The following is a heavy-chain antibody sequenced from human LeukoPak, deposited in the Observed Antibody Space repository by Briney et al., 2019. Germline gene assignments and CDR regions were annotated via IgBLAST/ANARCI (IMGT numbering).Heavy chain of an antibody. V-gene: IGHV4-39*01. Sequence: SETLSLTCTVSGGSISSSSYYWGWIRQPPGKGLEWIGSIYYSGSTYYNPSLKSRVTISVDTSKNQFSLKLSSVTAADTAVYYCASFPSWVSYEFDYWGQGTLVTVSS. CDR2: IYYSGST. CDR3: ASFPSWVSYEFDY. D-gene: IGHD7-27*01. CDR1: GGSISSSSYY. J-gene: IGHJ4*02.